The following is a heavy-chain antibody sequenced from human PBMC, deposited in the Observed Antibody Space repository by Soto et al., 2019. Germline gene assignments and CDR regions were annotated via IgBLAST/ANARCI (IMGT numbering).Heavy chain of an antibody. CDR2: ISDRGTNT. Sequence: GGSLRLSCAAFGFTFSNYALSWVRQAPEKGLEWVSAISDRGTNTYYADSVKGRFTISRDDSQNTVFLQMNSLRAEDTAIYYCAKTLPKSGSAPYYFTLDVWGKGTTVTAPQ. V-gene: IGHV3-23*01. CDR3: AKTLPKSGSAPYYFTLDV. CDR1: GFTFSNYA. J-gene: IGHJ6*04.